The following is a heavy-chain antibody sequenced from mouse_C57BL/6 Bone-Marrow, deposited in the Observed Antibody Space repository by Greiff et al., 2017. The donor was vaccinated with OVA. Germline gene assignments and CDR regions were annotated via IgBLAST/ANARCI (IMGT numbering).Heavy chain of an antibody. Sequence: EVKVVESGGGLVQPGGSLSLSCAASGFTFTDYYMSWVRQPPGKALEWLGFIRNKANGYTTEYSASVKGRFTISRDNSQSILYLQMNALRAEDSATYYCARSDYDYEPVAMDYWSQGASVTVSS. V-gene: IGHV7-3*01. J-gene: IGHJ4*01. CDR1: GFTFTDYY. D-gene: IGHD2-4*01. CDR2: IRNKANGYTT. CDR3: ARSDYDYEPVAMDY.